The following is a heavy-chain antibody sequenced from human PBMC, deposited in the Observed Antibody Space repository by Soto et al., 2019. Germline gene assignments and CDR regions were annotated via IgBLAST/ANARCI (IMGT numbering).Heavy chain of an antibody. CDR3: AKGGTSRYDFWITLDY. Sequence: GGSLRLSCAASGFTFSSYGMYWVRQAPGKGLEWLAVISNDGTNKYYGDSVKGRFTISRDNSRNTLYLQMNSLRPEDTAVYYCAKGGTSRYDFWITLDYWGQGTLVTVSS. CDR1: GFTFSSYG. J-gene: IGHJ4*01. CDR2: ISNDGTNK. D-gene: IGHD3-3*01. V-gene: IGHV3-30*18.